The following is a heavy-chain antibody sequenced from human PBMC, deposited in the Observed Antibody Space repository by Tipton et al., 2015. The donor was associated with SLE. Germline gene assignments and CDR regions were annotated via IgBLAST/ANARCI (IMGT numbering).Heavy chain of an antibody. Sequence: TLSLTCAVYGGSFSVHYWSWSWIRQPPGKGLEWIGEIDHSRSTNYNPSLKSRVTISRDTSKNQFSLRLSSVTAADTAVYYCASGGLRFLEWPAGYWGQGTLVTVSS. CDR1: GGSFSVHY. CDR3: ASGGLRFLEWPAGY. V-gene: IGHV4-34*01. D-gene: IGHD3-3*01. J-gene: IGHJ4*02. CDR2: IDHSRST.